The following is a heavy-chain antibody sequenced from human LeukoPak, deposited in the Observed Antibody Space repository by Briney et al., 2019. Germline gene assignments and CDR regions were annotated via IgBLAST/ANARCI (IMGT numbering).Heavy chain of an antibody. V-gene: IGHV3-23*01. Sequence: PGGSLRLSCAASGFAFSSYAMNWVRQAPGKGLQWVSSITFIGGSTYYADSVKDRFTISRDNSKNTLYLHMNSLRVEDTAVYYCARDGSGSPYTPYYFDYWGQGIRVTVSS. CDR3: ARDGSGSPYTPYYFDY. CDR2: ITFIGGST. D-gene: IGHD3-10*01. CDR1: GFAFSSYA. J-gene: IGHJ4*02.